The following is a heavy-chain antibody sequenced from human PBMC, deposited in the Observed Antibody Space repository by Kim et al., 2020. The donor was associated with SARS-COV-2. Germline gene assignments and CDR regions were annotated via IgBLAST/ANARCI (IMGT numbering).Heavy chain of an antibody. V-gene: IGHV1-46*01. CDR1: GYTFTSYY. Sequence: ASVKVSCKASGYTFTSYYMHWVRQAPGQGLEWMGIINPSGGSTSYAQKFQGRVTMTRDTSTSTVYMELSSLRSEDTAVYYCARERGKSIAAAGTGIKRITWFDPWGQGTLVTVSS. J-gene: IGHJ5*02. CDR2: INPSGGST. D-gene: IGHD6-13*01. CDR3: ARERGKSIAAAGTGIKRITWFDP.